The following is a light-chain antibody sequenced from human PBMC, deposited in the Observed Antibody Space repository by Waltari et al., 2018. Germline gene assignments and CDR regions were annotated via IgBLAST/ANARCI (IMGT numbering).Light chain of an antibody. CDR3: QQYNNWPPYT. V-gene: IGKV3-15*01. J-gene: IGKJ2*01. CDR1: QSVSSN. Sequence: IVMTQSPATLSVSPGARATLSCRASQSVSSNLAWYQQKSGQAPRLLIYGASTRATGIPARFSGSGSGTEFTLTISSLQSEDFAVYYCQQYNNWPPYTFGQGTKLEIK. CDR2: GAS.